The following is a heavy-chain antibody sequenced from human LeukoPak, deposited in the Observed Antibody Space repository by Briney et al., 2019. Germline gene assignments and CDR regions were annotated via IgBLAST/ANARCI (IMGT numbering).Heavy chain of an antibody. J-gene: IGHJ4*02. CDR1: GFTFSSSD. V-gene: IGHV3-23*01. D-gene: IGHD3-22*01. CDR3: AKLPSGYYSYFDY. Sequence: GGSLSLSCAASGFTFSSSDMSWVRQAPGKGLEWVSTITGSGGTTYYADSVKGRFTISRDNSKNTLYLQMNSLRAEDTAVFYCAKLPSGYYSYFDYWGQGTLVTVSS. CDR2: ITGSGGTT.